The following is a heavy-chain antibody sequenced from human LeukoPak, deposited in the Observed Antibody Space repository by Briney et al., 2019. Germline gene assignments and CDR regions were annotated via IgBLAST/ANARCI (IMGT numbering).Heavy chain of an antibody. CDR3: VKGYSSGWEFDY. Sequence: QPGGSLRLSCAASGFTFRNYGMSWVRQAPGKGLEYVSAISSNGGSTYYADSVKGRFTISRDNSKNTLYLQMSSLRAEDTAVYYCVKGYSSGWEFDYWGQGTLVTVSS. V-gene: IGHV3-64D*06. D-gene: IGHD6-19*01. J-gene: IGHJ4*02. CDR1: GFTFRNYG. CDR2: ISSNGGST.